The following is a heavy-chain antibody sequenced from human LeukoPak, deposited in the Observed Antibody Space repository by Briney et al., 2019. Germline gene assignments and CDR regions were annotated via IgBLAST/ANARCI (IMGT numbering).Heavy chain of an antibody. D-gene: IGHD3-10*01. CDR1: GGSFSGYY. J-gene: IGHJ4*02. CDR2: INHRGST. Sequence: PSETLSLTCAVYGGSFSGYYWSWIRQPPGKGLEWIGEINHRGSTNYNPSLKSRVTISVDTSKNQFSLKLSSVTAADTAVYYCARGGELLWFGELWRGGFDYWGQGTLVTVSS. V-gene: IGHV4-34*01. CDR3: ARGGELLWFGELWRGGFDY.